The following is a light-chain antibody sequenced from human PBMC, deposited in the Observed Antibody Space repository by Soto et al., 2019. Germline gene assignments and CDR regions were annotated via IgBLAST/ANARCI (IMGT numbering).Light chain of an antibody. J-gene: IGKJ1*01. V-gene: IGKV1-39*01. CDR1: QSISGY. CDR2: AAS. CDR3: QQSYSSPWT. Sequence: DVQITYSPSSLSASVLYRVTITCRASQSISGYFNWYQQKPGKAPQLLIFAASSLPSGVPSRFSGSGSGTDFTLTISSLQPEDFATYFCQQSYSSPWTFGQGTKVDIK.